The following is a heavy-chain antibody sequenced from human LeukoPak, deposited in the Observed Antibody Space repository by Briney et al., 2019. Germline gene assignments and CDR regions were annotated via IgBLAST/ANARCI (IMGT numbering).Heavy chain of an antibody. V-gene: IGHV3-23*01. Sequence: PGGSLRLSCAASGFTFSSYAMSWVRQAPGRGLEWVSAISGSGTSTYYADSVKGRFTIARDNSKNTLYLQMNSLRAEDTAVYFCARGPTVTKHDYWGQGTLVTVSS. CDR3: ARGPTVTKHDY. CDR2: ISGSGTST. J-gene: IGHJ4*02. D-gene: IGHD4-17*01. CDR1: GFTFSSYA.